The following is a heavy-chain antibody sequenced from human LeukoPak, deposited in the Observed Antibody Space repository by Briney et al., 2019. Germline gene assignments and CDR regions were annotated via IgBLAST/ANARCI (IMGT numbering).Heavy chain of an antibody. J-gene: IGHJ5*02. D-gene: IGHD6-13*01. CDR3: AKNRPVRSSSWSVRNWFDP. Sequence: GGSLRLSCAASGFTFSSYGMHWVRQAPGKGLEWVAFIRYDGSNKYYADSVKGRFTISRDNSKNTLYLQMNSLRAEDTAVYYCAKNRPVRSSSWSVRNWFDPWGQGTLVTVSS. CDR2: IRYDGSNK. V-gene: IGHV3-30*02. CDR1: GFTFSSYG.